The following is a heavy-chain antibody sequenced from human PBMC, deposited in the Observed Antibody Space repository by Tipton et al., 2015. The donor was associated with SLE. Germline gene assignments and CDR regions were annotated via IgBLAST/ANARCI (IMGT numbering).Heavy chain of an antibody. J-gene: IGHJ4*02. D-gene: IGHD6-13*01. V-gene: IGHV3-7*01. CDR3: GRGGGIAAAGTVGDY. CDR1: GFTVSSNY. CDR2: IKQDGSEK. Sequence: SLRLSCAASGFTVSSNYMSWVRQAPGKGLEWVANIKQDGSEKYYVDSVKGRFTISRDNAKNSLYLQMNSLRAEDTAVYYCGRGGGIAAAGTVGDYWGQGTLVTVSS.